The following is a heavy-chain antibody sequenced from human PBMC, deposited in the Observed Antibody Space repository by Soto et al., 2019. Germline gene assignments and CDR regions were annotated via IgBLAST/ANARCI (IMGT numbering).Heavy chain of an antibody. Sequence: SVKVYCRASGNTFTSYAMHWVRQAPGQGLEWMGGIIAVFGTTNYAQKFQGRVTITADESTSTAYMELSSLRSEDTAVYYCASMSSGYYGYFDYWGQGTLVTVSS. V-gene: IGHV1-69*13. CDR2: IIAVFGTT. J-gene: IGHJ4*02. CDR3: ASMSSGYYGYFDY. CDR1: GNTFTSYA. D-gene: IGHD3-22*01.